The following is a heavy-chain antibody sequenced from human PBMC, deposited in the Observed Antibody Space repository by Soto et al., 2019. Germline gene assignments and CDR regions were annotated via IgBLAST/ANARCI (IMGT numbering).Heavy chain of an antibody. D-gene: IGHD3-10*01. Sequence: EVQLLESGGGLVQPGGSLRLTCAASGFTFINFVMGWVRRAPGKGLEWVSAIGGTSGSTYYADSVKGRLTISRDNSKNTLFLHMNSLRADDTAVYYCAKRRGEGYFDLWGRGTLVTVSS. V-gene: IGHV3-23*01. CDR1: GFTFINFV. CDR2: IGGTSGST. CDR3: AKRRGEGYFDL. J-gene: IGHJ2*01.